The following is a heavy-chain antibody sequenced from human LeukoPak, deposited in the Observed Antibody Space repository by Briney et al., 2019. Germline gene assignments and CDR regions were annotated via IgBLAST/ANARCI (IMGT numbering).Heavy chain of an antibody. V-gene: IGHV4-59*08. Sequence: SETLSLTCSVSGGSISSYYWSWIRQPPGKGLEWIGYISYSGNTNYNPSLKSRVTISVDTSKNQFSLKLSSVTAADTAAYHCARHVLGGTALDIWGQGTMVIASS. CDR1: GGSISSYY. J-gene: IGHJ3*02. CDR2: ISYSGNT. CDR3: ARHVLGGTALDI. D-gene: IGHD2-8*02.